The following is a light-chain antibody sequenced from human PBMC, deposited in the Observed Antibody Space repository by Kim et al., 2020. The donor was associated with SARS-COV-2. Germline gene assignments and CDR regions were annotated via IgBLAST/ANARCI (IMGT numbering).Light chain of an antibody. CDR3: QVWDSSIDQYV. CDR2: SDS. Sequence: APAKTPTSTCGGDNIGNKTVHWHQHKPGQAPVLVIYSDSDRPSGIPERFSGSNSGDTATLTISRVEAGDEADYYCQVWDSSIDQYVFGGGTKLTVL. J-gene: IGLJ1*01. V-gene: IGLV3-21*01. CDR1: NIGNKT.